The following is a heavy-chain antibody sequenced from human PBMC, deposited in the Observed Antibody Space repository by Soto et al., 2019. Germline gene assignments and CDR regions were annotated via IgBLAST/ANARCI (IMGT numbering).Heavy chain of an antibody. Sequence: QVQLVQSGAEVKKPGSSVKVSCKASGGTFSSYAISWVRQAPGQGLEWMGGIIPIFGTANYAQKFQGRVTITADESTSTAYMVLSSLRSEDTAVYYCARGYDFWSGPYYYYGMDVWGQGTTVTVSS. J-gene: IGHJ6*02. CDR1: GGTFSSYA. V-gene: IGHV1-69*12. CDR3: ARGYDFWSGPYYYYGMDV. D-gene: IGHD3-3*01. CDR2: IIPIFGTA.